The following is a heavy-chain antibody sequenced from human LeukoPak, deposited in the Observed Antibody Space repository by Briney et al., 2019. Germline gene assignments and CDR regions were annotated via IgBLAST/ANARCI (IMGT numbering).Heavy chain of an antibody. CDR3: ARRLSYDSSGPPDKDAFDI. D-gene: IGHD3-22*01. Sequence: GESLKISCKGSGYSFTSYWIGWVRQMPGKGLEWMGIIYPGDSDTRYSPSFQGQVTISADKSISTAYLQWSSLKASDTAMYYCARRLSYDSSGPPDKDAFDIWGQGTMVTVSS. CDR2: IYPGDSDT. J-gene: IGHJ3*02. V-gene: IGHV5-51*01. CDR1: GYSFTSYW.